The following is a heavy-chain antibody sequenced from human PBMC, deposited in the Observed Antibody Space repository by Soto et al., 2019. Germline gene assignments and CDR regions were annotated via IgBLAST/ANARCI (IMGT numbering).Heavy chain of an antibody. V-gene: IGHV3-23*01. J-gene: IGHJ6*02. Sequence: GGSVRISGAASWFTFCSYAMSRVRQSPGKRLELVSTISDRXGSTFYADSVKGRFSISRDNSKNTLYLQMSSLRAEDTALYYCAKDASFRGYYCYGVDVGGQGATVTVSS. CDR1: WFTFCSYA. CDR2: ISDRXGST. D-gene: IGHD3-10*01. CDR3: AKDASFRGYYCYGVDV.